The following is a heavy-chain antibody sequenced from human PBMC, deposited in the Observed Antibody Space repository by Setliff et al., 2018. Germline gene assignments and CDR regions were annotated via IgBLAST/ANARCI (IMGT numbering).Heavy chain of an antibody. CDR2: IYIGGSA. CDR3: ARSWGGGIAAVDY. CDR1: GGSISSYY. Sequence: SETLSLTCTVSGGSISSYYWSWIRQPAGKGLEWIGHIYIGGSANYNPSLKSRVTMSIDTSKNQFSLKLNSVTAADMAVYYCARSWGGGIAAVDYWGQGTLVTVSS. D-gene: IGHD6-13*01. V-gene: IGHV4-4*07. J-gene: IGHJ4*02.